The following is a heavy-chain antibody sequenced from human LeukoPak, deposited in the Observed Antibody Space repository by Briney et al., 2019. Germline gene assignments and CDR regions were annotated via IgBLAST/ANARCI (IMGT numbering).Heavy chain of an antibody. CDR1: AGSISSSSYY. V-gene: IGHV4-39*01. J-gene: IGHJ3*02. CDR3: ARLGRTTVTTNTMIVVATDAFDI. D-gene: IGHD3-22*01. CDR2: IYYSGST. Sequence: SETLSLNCTGSAGSISSSSYYWGWIRQPPGKGLEWIGSIYYSGSTYYNPSLKSRVTISVDTSKNQFSLKLSSVTAADTAVYYCARLGRTTVTTNTMIVVATDAFDIWGQGTTVTVSS.